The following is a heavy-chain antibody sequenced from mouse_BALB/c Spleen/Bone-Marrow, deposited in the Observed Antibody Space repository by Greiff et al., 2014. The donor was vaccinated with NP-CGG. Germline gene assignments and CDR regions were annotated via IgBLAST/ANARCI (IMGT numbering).Heavy chain of an antibody. CDR1: GYTFTSYW. CDR3: ARGSYYYGSSSPWFAY. D-gene: IGHD1-1*01. V-gene: IGHV1S41*01. J-gene: IGHJ3*01. CDR2: ISPGSGTT. Sequence: DLGKPGASVKLSCQASGYTFTSYWIYWIKKRPGQGLEWIGRISPGSGTTYYNEMFKGKATLTVDTSSTTAYIQLSSLSSEDSAVYFCARGSYYYGSSSPWFAYWGQGTLVTVSA.